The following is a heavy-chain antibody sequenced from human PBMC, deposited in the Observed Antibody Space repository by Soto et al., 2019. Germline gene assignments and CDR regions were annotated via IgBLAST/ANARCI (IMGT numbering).Heavy chain of an antibody. J-gene: IGHJ5*02. CDR2: IYYSGST. CDR1: GGSISSYY. Sequence: QVQLQESGPGLVKPSETLSLTCTVSGGSISSYYWSWIRQPPGKGLEWIGYIYYSGSTNYNPSLKSRVTISVDTSKNQFSLKLISVTAADTAVYYCARGREAAAGTVGRFDPWGQGTLVTVSS. CDR3: ARGREAAAGTVGRFDP. D-gene: IGHD6-13*01. V-gene: IGHV4-59*01.